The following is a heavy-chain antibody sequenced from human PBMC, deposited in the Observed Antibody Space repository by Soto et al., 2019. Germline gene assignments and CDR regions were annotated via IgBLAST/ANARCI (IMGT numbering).Heavy chain of an antibody. CDR2: VWYDGSNK. D-gene: IGHD6-13*01. CDR3: ARPRIATGGTPHYYGMDV. CDR1: GFTFSSYG. J-gene: IGHJ6*02. Sequence: QVQLVESGGGVVQPGRSLRLSCAASGFTFSSYGMQWVRQAPGKGLEWVAVVWYDGSNKYYVDSVKGRFTISRDNSKNTLYLQMSSLRAEDTAVYYCARPRIATGGTPHYYGMDVWGQGTTVTVSS. V-gene: IGHV3-33*01.